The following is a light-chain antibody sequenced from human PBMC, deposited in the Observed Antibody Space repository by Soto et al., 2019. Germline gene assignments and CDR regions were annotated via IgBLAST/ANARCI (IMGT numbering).Light chain of an antibody. CDR1: RSDVGGFNY. J-gene: IGLJ1*01. V-gene: IGLV2-14*03. CDR2: DVT. Sequence: QSAMTQPASVSVSPGQSITISCTGTRSDVGGFNYVSWYQQHPGKAPTLMIYDVTNRPSVVSYRFSGSKSGNTASLTISGLQAEDEAYYYCNTYTRSRTYVFGTGTKVTVL. CDR3: NTYTRSRTYV.